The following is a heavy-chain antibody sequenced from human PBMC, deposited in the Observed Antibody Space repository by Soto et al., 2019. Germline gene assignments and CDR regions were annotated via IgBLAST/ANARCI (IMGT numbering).Heavy chain of an antibody. CDR1: GYTFTSYV. J-gene: IGHJ4*02. CDR3: ARDLRYYGSGSYYPRGY. Sequence: QVQLVQSGAEGKKPGASVKVSCKASGYTFTSYVISWVRQAPGQGLEWMGWISAYNGNTNYAQKLQGRVTMTTDTSTSTAYMELRSLRSDDTAVYYCARDLRYYGSGSYYPRGYWGQGTLVTVSS. V-gene: IGHV1-18*01. D-gene: IGHD3-10*01. CDR2: ISAYNGNT.